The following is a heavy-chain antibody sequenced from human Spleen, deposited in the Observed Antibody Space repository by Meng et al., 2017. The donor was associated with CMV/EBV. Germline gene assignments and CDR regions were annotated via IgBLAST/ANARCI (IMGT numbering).Heavy chain of an antibody. CDR3: AREGGYDDARYYYGMDV. Sequence: GGSLRLSCAASGFTFSSYGMHWVRQAPGKGLEWVAFIRYDGSNKYYADSVKGRFTISRDNSKNTLYLQMNSLRAEDTAVYYCAREGGYDDARYYYGMDVWGQGTTVTVSS. D-gene: IGHD5-12*01. CDR2: IRYDGSNK. CDR1: GFTFSSYG. V-gene: IGHV3-30*02. J-gene: IGHJ6*02.